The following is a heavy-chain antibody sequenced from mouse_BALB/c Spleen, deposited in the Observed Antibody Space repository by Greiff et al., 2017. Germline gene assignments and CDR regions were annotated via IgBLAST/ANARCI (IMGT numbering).Heavy chain of an antibody. CDR3: ARSRDYDEAWFAY. CDR2: IWSGGST. J-gene: IGHJ3*01. D-gene: IGHD2-4*01. V-gene: IGHV2-2*02. Sequence: QVQLKESGPGLVQPSQSLSITCTVSGFSLTSYGVHWVRQSPGKGLEWLGVIWSGGSTDYNAAFISRLSISKDNSKSQVFFKMNSLQANDTAIYYCARSRDYDEAWFAYWGQGTLVTVSA. CDR1: GFSLTSYG.